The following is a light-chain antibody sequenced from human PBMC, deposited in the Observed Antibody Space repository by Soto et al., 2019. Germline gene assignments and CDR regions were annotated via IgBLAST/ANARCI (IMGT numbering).Light chain of an antibody. CDR2: EVS. J-gene: IGLJ1*01. V-gene: IGLV2-8*01. CDR1: SIDVGTYNS. CDR3: SSYAGSKTV. Sequence: QSALTQPPSASGSPGQSVTISCTGASIDVGTYNSVSWYQQHPGTAPKLMIYEVSKRPSGVPDRFSASKSGNTASLTVSGLQTEDEADYYCSSYAGSKTVFGTGTKLTVL.